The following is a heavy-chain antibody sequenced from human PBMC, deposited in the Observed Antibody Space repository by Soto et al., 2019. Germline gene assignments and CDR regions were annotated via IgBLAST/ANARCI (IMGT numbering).Heavy chain of an antibody. D-gene: IGHD6-19*01. CDR1: GFSLSSTRVA. Sequence: QITLKESGPTLVKPTQTLTLTCTFSGFSLSSTRVAVGWIRQPPGKALEWLALIYWDDDKRYSPFLKSRLTITKDTSKNQVVLTMTNMDPVDTATYYCAHSVVAGLGYYFDYWGQGTLVTVCS. CDR3: AHSVVAGLGYYFDY. CDR2: IYWDDDK. J-gene: IGHJ4*02. V-gene: IGHV2-5*02.